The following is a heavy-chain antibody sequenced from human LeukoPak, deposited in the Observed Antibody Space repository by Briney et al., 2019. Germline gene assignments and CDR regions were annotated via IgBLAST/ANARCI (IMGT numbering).Heavy chain of an antibody. Sequence: PSETLSLTCTVSGGSISSGSYYWSWIRQPAGKGLEWIGRIYTSGSTNYNPSLKSRVTISVDTSKNQFSLKLSSVTAADTAVYYCARDLSSSWYDYWGRGTLVTVSS. J-gene: IGHJ4*02. CDR2: IYTSGST. V-gene: IGHV4-61*02. D-gene: IGHD6-13*01. CDR1: GGSISSGSYY. CDR3: ARDLSSSWYDY.